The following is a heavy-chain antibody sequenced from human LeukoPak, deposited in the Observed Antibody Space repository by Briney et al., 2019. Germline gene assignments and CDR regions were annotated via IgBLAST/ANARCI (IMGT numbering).Heavy chain of an antibody. D-gene: IGHD3-3*01. CDR1: GFTFSSYA. CDR2: ISGSGGST. V-gene: IGHV3-23*01. J-gene: IGHJ5*02. CDR3: ARGRGRAITIPDFDP. Sequence: QPGGSLRLSCAASGFTFSSYAMNWVRQAPGKGLEWVSAISGSGGSTYYADSVKGRFTISRDNSKNTLYLQMNSLRAEDTAVYYCARGRGRAITIPDFDPWGQGTLVTVSS.